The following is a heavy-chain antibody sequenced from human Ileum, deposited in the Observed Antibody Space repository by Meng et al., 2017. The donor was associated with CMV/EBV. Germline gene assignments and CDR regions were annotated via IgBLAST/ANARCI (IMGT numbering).Heavy chain of an antibody. V-gene: IGHV3-73*01. CDR3: TRYSPSGVNDY. D-gene: IGHD3-10*01. J-gene: IGHJ4*02. CDR1: GFIFSDSV. Sequence: GESLKISCAASGFIFSDSVIHWVRQASGKGLEWVGRIRNKGDTFATVYGPSVRGRFTLSRDDSKNTAYLQMNSLKTDDTAVYYCTRYSPSGVNDYWGQGTLVTVSS. CDR2: IRNKGDTFAT.